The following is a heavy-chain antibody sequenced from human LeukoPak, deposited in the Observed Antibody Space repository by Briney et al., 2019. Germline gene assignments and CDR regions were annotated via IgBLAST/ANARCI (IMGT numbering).Heavy chain of an antibody. CDR2: VYPGGST. CDR1: GVTISSHY. V-gene: IGHV3-53*01. D-gene: IGHD3-22*01. J-gene: IGHJ4*02. Sequence: GGSLRLSCVSSGVTISSHYMNWVRQAPGKGLEWISLVYPGGSTYYADSVKGRFTISRDNSKNTLYLQMNSLRAEDTAVYYCAKDYYYDSSGFPGEFDYWGQGTLVTVSS. CDR3: AKDYYYDSSGFPGEFDY.